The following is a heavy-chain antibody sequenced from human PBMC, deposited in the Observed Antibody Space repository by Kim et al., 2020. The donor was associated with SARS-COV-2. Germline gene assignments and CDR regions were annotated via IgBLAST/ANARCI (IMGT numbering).Heavy chain of an antibody. CDR3: PAGVEAASSNAFDT. J-gene: IGHJ3*02. CDR1: GGSISSYN. CDR2: IYTSGST. Sequence: SETLSLTCTVSGGSISSYNGSWIRRPAGKGLEWIGRIYTSGSTIYNPSLKIRVTISVNTSKNHFPLKLSYWTAADRAADYYPAGVEAASSNAFDTWGQG. V-gene: IGHV4-4*07. D-gene: IGHD6-13*01.